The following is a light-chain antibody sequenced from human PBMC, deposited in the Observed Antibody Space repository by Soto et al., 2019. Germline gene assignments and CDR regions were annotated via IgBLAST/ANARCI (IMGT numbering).Light chain of an antibody. J-gene: IGKJ4*01. V-gene: IGKV4-1*01. CDR3: QQSCSPPLT. Sequence: DIVMTQPPDSLAVSLGERATMHCKSSQTVFYGINKKNYLAWYQHKPGHPPKLLIYWASTRESGVPDRFSGSGSGTDFTLTINSLQAEDVAVYYCQQSCSPPLTFGGGTKVEIK. CDR1: QTVFYGINKKNY. CDR2: WAS.